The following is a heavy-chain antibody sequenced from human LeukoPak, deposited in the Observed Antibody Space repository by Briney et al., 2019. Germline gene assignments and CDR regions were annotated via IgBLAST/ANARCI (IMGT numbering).Heavy chain of an antibody. CDR3: ARAWEYYFDY. V-gene: IGHV4-59*12. CDR2: IYYSGST. J-gene: IGHJ4*02. CDR1: GGSMTNYY. D-gene: IGHD1-26*01. Sequence: PSETLSLTCTVSGGSMTNYYWSWIRQPPGKRLEWIGYIYYSGSTKNNPSLKSRVTISVDTSKNQFSLKLSSVTAADTAVYYCARAWEYYFDYWGQGTLVTVSS.